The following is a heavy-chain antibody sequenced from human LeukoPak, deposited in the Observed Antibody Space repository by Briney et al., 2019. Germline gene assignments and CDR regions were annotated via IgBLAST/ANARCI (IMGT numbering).Heavy chain of an antibody. Sequence: WASVKVSCKASGYTFTSYYMHWVRQAPGQGLEWMGIINPSGGSTSYAQKFQGRVTMTRDTSTSTVYMELSSLRSEDTAVYYCARGSIVLVGATTSREHYWGQGTLVTVSS. CDR1: GYTFTSYY. CDR3: ARGSIVLVGATTSREHY. V-gene: IGHV1-46*01. CDR2: INPSGGST. J-gene: IGHJ4*02. D-gene: IGHD1-26*01.